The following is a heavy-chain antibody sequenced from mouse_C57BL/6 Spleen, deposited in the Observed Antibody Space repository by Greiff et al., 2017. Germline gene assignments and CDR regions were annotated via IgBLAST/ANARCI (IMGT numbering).Heavy chain of an antibody. CDR3: AREYYCSKGY. V-gene: IGHV1-52*01. D-gene: IGHD1-1*01. CDR1: GYTFTSYW. CDR2: IDPSDSET. J-gene: IGHJ2*01. Sequence: QVQLQQPGAELVRPGSSVKLSCKASGYTFTSYWMHWVKQRPIQGLEWIGNIDPSDSETHYNQKFKDKATLTVDKSSSTAYMQLSSLTSEDSAVYYCAREYYCSKGYWGQGTTLTVSS.